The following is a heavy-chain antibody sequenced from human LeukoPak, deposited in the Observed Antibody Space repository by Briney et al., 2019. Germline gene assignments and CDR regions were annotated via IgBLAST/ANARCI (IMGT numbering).Heavy chain of an antibody. J-gene: IGHJ3*02. Sequence: PSETLSLTCTVSGGSISSGGYYWSWIRQHPGKGLEWIGYIYYSGSTYYNPSLKSRVTISVDTSKNQFSLKLSSVTAADTAVYYCARDLADYGDPCGAFDIWGQGTMVTVSS. V-gene: IGHV4-31*03. CDR1: GGSISSGGYY. CDR3: ARDLADYGDPCGAFDI. CDR2: IYYSGST. D-gene: IGHD4-17*01.